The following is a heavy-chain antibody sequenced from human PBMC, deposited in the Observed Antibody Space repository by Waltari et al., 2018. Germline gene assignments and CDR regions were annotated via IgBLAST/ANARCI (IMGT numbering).Heavy chain of an antibody. CDR2: IYYRGST. Sequence: QLPLQESGPGLVKPSEPLSLTCTVSGGSISSSSSYWGWIRQPPGKGLEWIGSIYYRGSTYYNPSLKGRVTISVDTSKNQFSLKLSSVTAADTAVYYCARLSPTSCYDYWGQGTLVTVSS. V-gene: IGHV4-39*01. D-gene: IGHD2-2*01. CDR1: GGSISSSSSY. J-gene: IGHJ4*02. CDR3: ARLSPTSCYDY.